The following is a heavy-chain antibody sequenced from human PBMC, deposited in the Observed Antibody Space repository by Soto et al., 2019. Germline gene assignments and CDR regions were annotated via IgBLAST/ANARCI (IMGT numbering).Heavy chain of an antibody. CDR3: ASTKLGNAFDI. J-gene: IGHJ3*02. CDR2: ISSNGGST. D-gene: IGHD7-27*01. Sequence: GGSLRLSCAASGFTFSSYAMHWVRQAPGKGLEYVSAISSNGGSTYYANSVKGRFTISRDNSKNTLYLQMGSLRAEDMAVYYCASTKLGNAFDIWGQGTMVTVSS. CDR1: GFTFSSYA. V-gene: IGHV3-64*01.